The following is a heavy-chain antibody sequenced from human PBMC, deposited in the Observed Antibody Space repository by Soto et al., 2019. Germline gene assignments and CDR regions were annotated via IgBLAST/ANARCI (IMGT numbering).Heavy chain of an antibody. Sequence: QMQLVQSGAEVKKPGSSVKVSCKAPGGTFSTDAISWVRQAPGQGLEWMGGVIPIFGTPKYAQKFQGRVTITADESTSTGYMELRSLRSEDTAVYYCARSQGGSSSLDIYYYYYYGMDVWGQGTTVTVSS. CDR3: ARSQGGSSSLDIYYYYYYGMDV. CDR1: GGTFSTDA. J-gene: IGHJ6*02. CDR2: VIPIFGTP. D-gene: IGHD2-15*01. V-gene: IGHV1-69*01.